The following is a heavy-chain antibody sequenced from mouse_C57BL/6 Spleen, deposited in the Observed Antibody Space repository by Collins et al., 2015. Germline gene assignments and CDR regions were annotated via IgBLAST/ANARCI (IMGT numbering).Heavy chain of an antibody. V-gene: IGHV1S22*01. CDR1: GYTFTSYW. J-gene: IGHJ2*01. Sequence: LQQPGSELVRPGASVKLSCKASGYTFTSYWMHWVKQRPGQGLEWIGNIYPGSGSTNYDEKFKSKATLTVDTSSSTAYMQLSSLTSEDSAVYYCTRDFDYWGQGTTLTVPS. CDR3: TRDFDY. CDR2: IYPGSGST.